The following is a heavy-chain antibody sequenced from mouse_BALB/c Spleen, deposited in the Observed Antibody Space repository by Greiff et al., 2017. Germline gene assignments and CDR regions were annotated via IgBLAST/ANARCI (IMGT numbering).Heavy chain of an antibody. J-gene: IGHJ3*01. Sequence: LVESGAELVRPGASVTLSCKASGYTFTDYEMHWVKQTPVHGLEWIGAIDPETGGTAYNQKFKGKATLTADKSSSTAYMELRSLTSEDSAVYYCTRQRGYGNYWFAYWGQGTLVTVSA. CDR3: TRQRGYGNYWFAY. CDR2: IDPETGGT. D-gene: IGHD2-1*01. CDR1: GYTFTDYE. V-gene: IGHV1-15*01.